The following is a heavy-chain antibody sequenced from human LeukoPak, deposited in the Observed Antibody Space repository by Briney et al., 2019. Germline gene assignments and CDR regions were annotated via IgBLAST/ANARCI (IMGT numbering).Heavy chain of an antibody. J-gene: IGHJ3*02. Sequence: GGSLRLSCAASGFTFSSYAMSWVRQAPGKGLEWVSAINGSGGSTYYADSVKGRFTISRDNSKNTLYLQMNSLRAEDTAVYYCAKDKAVVPAAIYAFDIWGQGTMVTVSS. CDR2: INGSGGST. CDR1: GFTFSSYA. CDR3: AKDKAVVPAAIYAFDI. V-gene: IGHV3-23*01. D-gene: IGHD2-2*01.